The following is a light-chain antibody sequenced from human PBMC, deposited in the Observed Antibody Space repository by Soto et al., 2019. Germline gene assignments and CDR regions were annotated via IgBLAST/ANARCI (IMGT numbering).Light chain of an antibody. Sequence: QSALTQPASVSGSPGQSLTISCTGTSSDIGGYNYVSWYQQHPGEAPKLIISEVSNRPSDVSHRFSGSKSGNTASLIISGLQAEDEADYYCSSYTINFTVIFGGGTKVTV. J-gene: IGLJ2*01. CDR3: SSYTINFTVI. CDR2: EVS. V-gene: IGLV2-14*01. CDR1: SSDIGGYNY.